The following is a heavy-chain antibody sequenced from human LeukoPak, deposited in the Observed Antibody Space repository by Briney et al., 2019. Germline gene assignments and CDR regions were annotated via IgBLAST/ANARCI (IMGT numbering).Heavy chain of an antibody. CDR1: GGSFSGYY. J-gene: IGHJ6*03. CDR3: ARGRYYYDSSGYYPSYYYYYMDV. CDR2: INHSGST. Sequence: SETLSLTCAVYGGSFSGYYWSWIRQPPGKGLERIGEINHSGSTNYNPSLKSRVTISVDTSKNQFSLKLSSVTAADTAVYYCARGRYYYDSSGYYPSYYYYYMDVWGKGTTVTVSS. D-gene: IGHD3-22*01. V-gene: IGHV4-34*01.